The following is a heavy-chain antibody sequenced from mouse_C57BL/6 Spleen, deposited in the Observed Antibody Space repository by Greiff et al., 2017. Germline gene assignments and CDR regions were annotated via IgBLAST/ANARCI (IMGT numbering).Heavy chain of an antibody. CDR3: ARIFITTVDWYFDV. D-gene: IGHD1-1*01. CDR1: GYTFTDYN. Sequence: VQLQQSGPELVKPGASVKMSCKASGYTFTDYNMHWVKQSHGKSLEWIGYINPNNGGTSYNQKFKGKATLTVNKSSSTAYMELRSLTSEDSAVYYCARIFITTVDWYFDVWGTGTTVTVSS. J-gene: IGHJ1*03. CDR2: INPNNGGT. V-gene: IGHV1-22*01.